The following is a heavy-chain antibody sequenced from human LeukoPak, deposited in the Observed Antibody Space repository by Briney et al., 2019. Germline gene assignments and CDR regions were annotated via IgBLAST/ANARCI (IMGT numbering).Heavy chain of an antibody. CDR3: ARSRVVAATGWFDP. V-gene: IGHV4-31*03. Sequence: SETLSLTCTVSGGSISSGGYYWSWIRQHPGKGLEWIGYIYYSGSTCYNPSLKSRVTISVDTSKNQFSLKLSSVTAADTAVYYCARSRVVAATGWFDPWGQGTLVTVSS. D-gene: IGHD2-15*01. CDR1: GGSISSGGYY. CDR2: IYYSGST. J-gene: IGHJ5*02.